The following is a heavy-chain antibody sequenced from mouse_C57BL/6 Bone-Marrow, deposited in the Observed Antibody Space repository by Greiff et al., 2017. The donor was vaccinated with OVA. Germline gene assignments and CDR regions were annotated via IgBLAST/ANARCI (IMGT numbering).Heavy chain of an antibody. Sequence: QVQLQQSGPELVKPGASVKISCKASGYAFSSSWMNWVKQRPGKGLEWIGRIYPGDGDTNYNGKFKGKATLTADKSSSTAYMQLSSLTSEDSAVYFCARGGAYYSNSCAYWGKGTLVTVSA. CDR3: ARGGAYYSNSCAY. CDR2: IYPGDGDT. CDR1: GYAFSSSW. D-gene: IGHD2-5*01. J-gene: IGHJ3*01. V-gene: IGHV1-82*01.